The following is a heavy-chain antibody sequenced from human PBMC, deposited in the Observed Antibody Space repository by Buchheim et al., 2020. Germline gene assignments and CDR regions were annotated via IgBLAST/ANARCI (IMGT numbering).Heavy chain of an antibody. CDR1: GLTFCSYG. D-gene: IGHD4-17*01. CDR3: AKGGTVTTPYYYYGMDV. V-gene: IGHV3-30*02. J-gene: IGHJ6*02. CDR2: IRYDGSNK. Sequence: QVQLVESGGGVVQPGRSLRLSCAASGLTFCSYGMHWVRQAPGKGLEWVAFIRYDGSNKYYADSVKGRFTISRDNSKNTLYPQMNSLRAEDTAVYYCAKGGTVTTPYYYYGMDVWGQGTT.